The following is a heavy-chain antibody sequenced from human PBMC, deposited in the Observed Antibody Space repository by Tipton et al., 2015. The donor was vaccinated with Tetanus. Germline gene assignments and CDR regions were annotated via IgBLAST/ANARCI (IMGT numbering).Heavy chain of an antibody. CDR1: GGSISTYY. J-gene: IGHJ3*02. Sequence: LRLSCTVSGGSISTYYWNWIRQPPGKGLEWIGYIDYSGSTNYNPSLKSRVSISVDTSKNQFSLKVRSVTTADTAVYYCARERLDWGTNDALNIWGQGTMVTVSS. CDR2: IDYSGST. D-gene: IGHD7-27*01. CDR3: ARERLDWGTNDALNI. V-gene: IGHV4-59*01.